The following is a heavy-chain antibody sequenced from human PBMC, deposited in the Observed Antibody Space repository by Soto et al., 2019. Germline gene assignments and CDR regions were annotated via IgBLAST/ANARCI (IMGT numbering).Heavy chain of an antibody. D-gene: IGHD3-3*01. J-gene: IGHJ6*02. CDR2: MNPNSGNT. CDR3: AREGVQISSVPMDV. CDR1: GYTFTSYD. Sequence: ASVKVSCKASGYTFTSYDINWVRQATGQGLEWMGWMNPNSGNTGYAQKFQGRVTMTRNTSISTAYMELSSLRSEDTAVYYCAREGVQISSVPMDVWGQGTTVTVSS. V-gene: IGHV1-8*01.